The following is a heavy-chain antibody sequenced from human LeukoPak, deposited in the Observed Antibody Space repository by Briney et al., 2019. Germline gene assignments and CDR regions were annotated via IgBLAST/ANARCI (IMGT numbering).Heavy chain of an antibody. D-gene: IGHD1-26*01. CDR3: ARVGLLGADYY. CDR2: ISSSSSTI. J-gene: IGHJ4*02. V-gene: IGHV3-48*01. Sequence: GGSLRLSCAASGFTFSSYSMNWVRQAPGKGLEWVSYISSSSSTIYYADSVKGRFTISRDNAKNSLYPQMNSLRAEDTAVYYCARVGLLGADYYWGQGTLVTVSP. CDR1: GFTFSSYS.